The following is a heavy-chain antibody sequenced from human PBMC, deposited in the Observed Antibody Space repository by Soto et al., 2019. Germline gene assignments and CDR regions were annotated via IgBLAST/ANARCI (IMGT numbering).Heavy chain of an antibody. CDR3: GKVLVGATGHTDSDS. V-gene: IGHV4-39*01. D-gene: IGHD2-15*01. Sequence: SETLSLTCSVSGGSINSNDYYWGWIRQPPGKGLEWIGNIDCNGVTYYNPSLKSRVTVSKDTSKNQFSLKLTSVTAADTALYYCGKVLVGATGHTDSDSWGQGTLVTVSS. CDR2: IDCNGVT. J-gene: IGHJ4*02. CDR1: GGSINSNDYY.